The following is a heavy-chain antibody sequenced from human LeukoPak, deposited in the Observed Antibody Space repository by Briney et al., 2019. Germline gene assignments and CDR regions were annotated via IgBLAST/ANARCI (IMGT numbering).Heavy chain of an antibody. D-gene: IGHD3-9*01. Sequence: SETLSLTCTVSGGSISSSSYYWGWIRQPPGKGLEWIGSIYYSGSTYYNPSLKSRVTISVDTSKNQFSLKLSSVTAADTAVYYCARDLGGDILTGYYHWFDPWGQGTLVTVSS. V-gene: IGHV4-39*02. CDR3: ARDLGGDILTGYYHWFDP. J-gene: IGHJ5*02. CDR2: IYYSGST. CDR1: GGSISSSSYY.